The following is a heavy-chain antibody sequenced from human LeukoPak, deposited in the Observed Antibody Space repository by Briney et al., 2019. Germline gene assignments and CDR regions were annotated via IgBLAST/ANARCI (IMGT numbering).Heavy chain of an antibody. J-gene: IGHJ6*02. V-gene: IGHV3-66*04. D-gene: IGHD3-3*01. Sequence: GGSLRLSCAPSGFTDSNNYMTCVRQAPGKGLEWVSVIYSGNRTKYADSVKGRFIISRDISKNTLLFQMNSLRAEDTAVYYCERLTSGNGLDVWGHGTTVTVS. CDR3: ERLTSGNGLDV. CDR1: GFTDSNNY. CDR2: IYSGNRT.